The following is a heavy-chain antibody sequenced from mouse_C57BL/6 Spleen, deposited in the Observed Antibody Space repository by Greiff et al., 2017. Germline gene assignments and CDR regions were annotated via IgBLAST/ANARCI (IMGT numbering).Heavy chain of an antibody. CDR3: AYQLTGTFAY. CDR1: GFTFSDYG. J-gene: IGHJ3*01. D-gene: IGHD4-1*01. CDR2: ISSGSSTI. Sequence: EVKVEESGGGLVKPGGSLKLSCAASGFTFSDYGMHWVRQAPEKGLEWVAYISSGSSTIYYADTVKGRFTISRDNAKNTLFLQMTSLRSEDTAMYYCAYQLTGTFAYWGQGTLVTVSA. V-gene: IGHV5-17*01.